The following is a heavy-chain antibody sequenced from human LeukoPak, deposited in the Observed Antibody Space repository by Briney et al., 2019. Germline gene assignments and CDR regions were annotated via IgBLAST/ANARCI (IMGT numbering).Heavy chain of an antibody. D-gene: IGHD5-12*01. CDR2: ISSSSSYI. Sequence: GGSLRLSCAASGFTFSSYSMNWVRQAPGKGLEWVSSISSSSSYIYYADSVKGRFTISRDRAKNSLYLQMNSLRAEDTAVYYCARVLYSGYDSDYWGQGTLVTVSS. CDR1: GFTFSSYS. CDR3: ARVLYSGYDSDY. V-gene: IGHV3-21*01. J-gene: IGHJ4*02.